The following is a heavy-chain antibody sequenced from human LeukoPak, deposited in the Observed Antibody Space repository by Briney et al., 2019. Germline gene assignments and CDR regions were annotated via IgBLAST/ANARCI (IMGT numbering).Heavy chain of an antibody. CDR1: GYTFTNYD. V-gene: IGHV1-8*03. CDR2: MNPNRGNT. J-gene: IGHJ4*02. CDR3: AREGFDY. Sequence: ASVKVSCKASGYTFTNYDINWVRQATGQGLEWMGYMNPNRGNTGYAQKFQGRVTITKDTSRSTAYMELYSLRSEDTAVYYCAREGFDYWRQGTLVTVSS.